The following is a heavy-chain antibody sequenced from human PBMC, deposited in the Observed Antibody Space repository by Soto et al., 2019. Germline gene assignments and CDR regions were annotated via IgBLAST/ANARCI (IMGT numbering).Heavy chain of an antibody. V-gene: IGHV3-30-3*01. Sequence: GASLRLSCAASGFTFSSYAMHWVRQAPGKGLEWVAVISYDGSNKYYADSVKGRFTISRDNSKNTLYLQMNSLRAEDTAVYYCPRRPVLLTIVVVSPIPGDRAFNIWGEWTIVTV. CDR2: ISYDGSNK. D-gene: IGHD3-22*01. CDR3: PRRPVLLTIVVVSPIPGDRAFNI. CDR1: GFTFSSYA. J-gene: IGHJ3*02.